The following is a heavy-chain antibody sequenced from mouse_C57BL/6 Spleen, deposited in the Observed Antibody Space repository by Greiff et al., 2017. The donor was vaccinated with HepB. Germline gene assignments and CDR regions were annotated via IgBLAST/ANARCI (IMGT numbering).Heavy chain of an antibody. CDR1: GYTFTSYW. V-gene: IGHV1-59*01. J-gene: IGHJ4*01. CDR3: AGDYYGSSYDYAMDY. CDR2: IDPSDSYT. Sequence: QVQLQQPGAELVRPGTSVKLSCKASGYTFTSYWMHWVKQRPGQGLEWIGVIDPSDSYTNYNQKFKGKATLTVDTSSSTAYMQLSSLTSEDSAVYYCAGDYYGSSYDYAMDYWGQGTSVTVSS. D-gene: IGHD1-1*01.